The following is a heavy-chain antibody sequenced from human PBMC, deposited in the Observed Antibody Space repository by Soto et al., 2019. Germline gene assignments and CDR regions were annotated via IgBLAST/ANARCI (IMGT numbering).Heavy chain of an antibody. V-gene: IGHV1-69*02. CDR2: IIPILGIA. Sequence: QVQLVQSGAEVKKPRSSVKVSCKASGGTFSSYTISWVRQAPGQGLEWMGRIIPILGIANYAQKFQGRVTITADKSTSTAYMELSSLRSEDTAVYYCAAEDSQSNRGDAFDIWGQGTMVTVSS. CDR3: AAEDSQSNRGDAFDI. CDR1: GGTFSSYT. J-gene: IGHJ3*02.